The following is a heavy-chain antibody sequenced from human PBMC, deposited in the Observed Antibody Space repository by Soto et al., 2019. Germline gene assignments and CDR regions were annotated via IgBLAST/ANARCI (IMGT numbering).Heavy chain of an antibody. CDR3: ARSDTAMVTPWFDP. J-gene: IGHJ5*02. Sequence: KPSETLSLTCTVSGGSISSGGYYWSWIRQHPGKGLEWIGYIYYSGSTYYNPSLKSRVTISVDTSKNQFSLKLSSVTAADTAVYYCARSDTAMVTPWFDPWGQGTLVTVSS. CDR1: GGSISSGGYY. CDR2: IYYSGST. D-gene: IGHD5-18*01. V-gene: IGHV4-31*03.